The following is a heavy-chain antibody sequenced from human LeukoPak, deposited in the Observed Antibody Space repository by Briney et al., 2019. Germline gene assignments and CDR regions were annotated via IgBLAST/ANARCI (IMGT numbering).Heavy chain of an antibody. CDR2: ISAYNGNT. Sequence: ASVKVSCKASGYTLTSYGISWVRQAPGQGLEWMGWISAYNGNTNYAQKLQGRVTMTTDTSTSTAYMELRSLRSDDTAVYYCARGNYYGSGSYYIIGDYWGQGTLVTVSS. D-gene: IGHD3-10*01. V-gene: IGHV1-18*01. CDR1: GYTLTSYG. CDR3: ARGNYYGSGSYYIIGDY. J-gene: IGHJ4*02.